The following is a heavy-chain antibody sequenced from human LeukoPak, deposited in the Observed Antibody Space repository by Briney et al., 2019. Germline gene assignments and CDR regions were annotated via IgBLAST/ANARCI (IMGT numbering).Heavy chain of an antibody. CDR2: INPNRGGT. D-gene: IGHD6-13*01. Sequence: ASVKVSCKASGYTFTGYYMHWVRQAPGQGLEWMGWINPNRGGTNYAQKFQGRVTMTRDTSISTAYMELSRLRSDDTAVYYCARESIAAAGTYMDVWGQGTTVTVSS. V-gene: IGHV1-2*02. CDR3: ARESIAAAGTYMDV. J-gene: IGHJ6*02. CDR1: GYTFTGYY.